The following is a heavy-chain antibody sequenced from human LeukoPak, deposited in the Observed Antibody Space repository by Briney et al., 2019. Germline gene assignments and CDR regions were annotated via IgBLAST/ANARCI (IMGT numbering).Heavy chain of an antibody. Sequence: GGSLRLSCAASGFTFSSYAMHWVRQAPGKGLEWVAVISYDGSNKYYADSVKGRFTISRDNSKNTLYLQVNSLRAEDTAVYYCAREEYSSSWYSPVGYWGQRTLVTVSS. J-gene: IGHJ4*02. CDR2: ISYDGSNK. D-gene: IGHD6-13*01. V-gene: IGHV3-30-3*01. CDR3: AREEYSSSWYSPVGY. CDR1: GFTFSSYA.